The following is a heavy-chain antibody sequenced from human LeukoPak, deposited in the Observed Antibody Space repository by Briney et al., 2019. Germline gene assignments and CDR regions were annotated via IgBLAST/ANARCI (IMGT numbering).Heavy chain of an antibody. CDR1: GGSISSSSYY. V-gene: IGHV4-39*01. J-gene: IGHJ4*02. CDR2: IYYSGST. Sequence: SETLSLTCTVSGGSISSSSYYWGWIRQPPGKGLEWIGSIYYSGSTYYNPSLKSRVTISVDTSKNQFSLKLSSVTAADTAVYYCASTSGSYDYWGQGTLVTVPS. D-gene: IGHD1-26*01. CDR3: ASTSGSYDY.